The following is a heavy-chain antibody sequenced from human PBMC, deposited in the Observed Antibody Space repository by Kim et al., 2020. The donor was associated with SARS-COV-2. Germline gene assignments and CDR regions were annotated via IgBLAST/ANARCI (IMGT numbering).Heavy chain of an antibody. Sequence: SETLSLTCTVSGDSVISTAYFWVLIRQPPGKGLEWIGSVHSGGTTSYNPSLRSRLTISMDTSKNQFSLNLMSVTAADTAVYYCATRILASRGGWGQGTLVTVSS. CDR2: VHSGGTT. CDR3: ATRILASRGG. V-gene: IGHV4-39*01. CDR1: GDSVISTAYF. D-gene: IGHD3-16*01. J-gene: IGHJ4*02.